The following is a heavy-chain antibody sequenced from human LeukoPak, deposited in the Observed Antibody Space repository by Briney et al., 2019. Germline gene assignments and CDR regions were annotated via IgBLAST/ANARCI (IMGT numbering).Heavy chain of an antibody. J-gene: IGHJ4*02. CDR2: IRFDGNEK. CDR1: GIIFSTSD. Sequence: GGSQRLSCAASGIIFSTSDMHWVRQAPGEGLEWVAFIRFDGNEKYYADSVRGRFIISRDNSKNTLYLQMSSLRAEDTAVYYCAKEQEGRRAAFDYWGQGTLVTVSS. CDR3: AKEQEGRRAAFDY. D-gene: IGHD2-15*01. V-gene: IGHV3-30*02.